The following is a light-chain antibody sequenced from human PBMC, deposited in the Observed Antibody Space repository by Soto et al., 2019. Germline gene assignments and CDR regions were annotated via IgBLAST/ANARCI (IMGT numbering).Light chain of an antibody. CDR1: QSGRSNY. CDR3: QQYGGSPYT. J-gene: IGKJ2*01. CDR2: GAS. V-gene: IGKV3-20*01. Sequence: EIVLTQSPGTLSLSPGERATLSCRASQSGRSNYLAWYQQKPGQAPRLLIYGASSRATGIPDRFSGTGSGTDFTLAISRLEPDDFAVYYCQQYGGSPYTFGQGTKLEIK.